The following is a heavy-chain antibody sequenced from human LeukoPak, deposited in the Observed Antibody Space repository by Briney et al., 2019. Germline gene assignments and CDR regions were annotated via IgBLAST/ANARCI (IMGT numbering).Heavy chain of an antibody. V-gene: IGHV3-21*01. D-gene: IGHD3-10*01. Sequence: GGSLRLSCAVSGFTFSSYSMNWVRQGPGKGLEWVSSISSSGSFTYYADSVRGRFTISRDNAKNSLYLQMNSLRAEDTAVYHCARGVRGVINYMDVWGEGTTVTVSS. CDR3: ARGVRGVINYMDV. CDR1: GFTFSSYS. CDR2: ISSSGSFT. J-gene: IGHJ6*03.